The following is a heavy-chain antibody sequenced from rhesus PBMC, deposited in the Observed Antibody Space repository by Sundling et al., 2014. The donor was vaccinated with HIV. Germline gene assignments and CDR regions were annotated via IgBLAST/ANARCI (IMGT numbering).Heavy chain of an antibody. Sequence: QVQLVQSGPEVKQPGASVKVSCKASGYSSTTYGMNWVRQAPGQGLEWMGWMNPYTGNPTYAQGFTERFVFSVDISVSTVYLQISSLKAEDTAVYYCATTWTGYYNYFDYWGQGVLVTVSS. D-gene: IGHD3-3*01. CDR1: GYSSTTYG. CDR2: MNPYTGNP. CDR3: ATTWTGYYNYFDY. J-gene: IGHJ4*01. V-gene: IGHV7-193*01.